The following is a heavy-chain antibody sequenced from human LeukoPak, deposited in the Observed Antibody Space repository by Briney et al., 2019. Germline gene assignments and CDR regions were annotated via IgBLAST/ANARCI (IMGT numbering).Heavy chain of an antibody. V-gene: IGHV1-18*01. J-gene: IGHJ4*02. CDR2: ISTYSGNI. D-gene: IGHD3-22*01. CDR3: ARETVYDSSGYYSE. CDR1: GYTFTNYG. Sequence: ASVKVSCKASGYTFTNYGISWVRQAPGQGLEWMGWISTYSGNIYYAQKFRGRVTMTTDTSTRTAYMELRSLISDDTAVYYCARETVYDSSGYYSEWGQGTLVTVSS.